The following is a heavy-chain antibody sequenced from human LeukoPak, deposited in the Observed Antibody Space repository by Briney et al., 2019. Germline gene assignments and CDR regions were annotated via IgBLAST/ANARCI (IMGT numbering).Heavy chain of an antibody. CDR3: ASHIEYSSSSGGY. J-gene: IGHJ4*02. D-gene: IGHD6-6*01. Sequence: SETLSLTCTVSGGSISSSSYYWGWIRQPPGKGLEWIGSIYYSGSTYYNPSLKSRVTISVDTSKNQFSLKLSSVTAADTAVYYCASHIEYSSSSGGYWGQGTLVTVSS. V-gene: IGHV4-39*01. CDR2: IYYSGST. CDR1: GGSISSSSYY.